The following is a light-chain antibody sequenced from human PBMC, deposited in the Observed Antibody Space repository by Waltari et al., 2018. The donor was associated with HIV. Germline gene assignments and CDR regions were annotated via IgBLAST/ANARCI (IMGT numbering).Light chain of an antibody. CDR1: RSNIASNT. Sequence: QSVLTQPPSASGTPGQRVTLSCSGSRSNIASNTLNWYQQLPGTAPKLLIYSNNQRPSGIPDRFSGSKSGTSASLAISGLQSEDEADYYCAAWDDNMNGWVFGGGTKLTVL. CDR2: SNN. V-gene: IGLV1-44*01. CDR3: AAWDDNMNGWV. J-gene: IGLJ3*02.